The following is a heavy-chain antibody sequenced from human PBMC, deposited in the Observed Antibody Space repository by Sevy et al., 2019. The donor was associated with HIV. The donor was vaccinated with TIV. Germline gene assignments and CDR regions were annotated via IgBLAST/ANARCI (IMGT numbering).Heavy chain of an antibody. Sequence: ASVKVSCKASGYTFTGYYMHWVRQAPGQGLEWMGWINPNSGGTNYAQKFQGRVTMTRDTSISTVYMELSRLRSDDTAVYYCARDPARLGLFDYWGQGTLVTVSS. J-gene: IGHJ4*02. V-gene: IGHV1-2*02. D-gene: IGHD4-17*01. CDR3: ARDPARLGLFDY. CDR1: GYTFTGYY. CDR2: INPNSGGT.